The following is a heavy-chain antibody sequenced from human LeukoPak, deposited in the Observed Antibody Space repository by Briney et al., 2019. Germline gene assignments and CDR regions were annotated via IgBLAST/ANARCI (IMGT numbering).Heavy chain of an antibody. CDR2: IYYSGST. V-gene: IGHV4-31*03. J-gene: IGHJ4*02. Sequence: SETLSLTCTVSGGSISSGGYYWSWIRQHPGKGLEWIGYIYYSGSTYYNPSLKSRVTISVDTSKNQFSLKLSSVTAADTAVYYCARALSIRGPADYWGQGTLVTVSS. CDR3: ARALSIRGPADY. D-gene: IGHD3-16*01. CDR1: GGSISSGGYY.